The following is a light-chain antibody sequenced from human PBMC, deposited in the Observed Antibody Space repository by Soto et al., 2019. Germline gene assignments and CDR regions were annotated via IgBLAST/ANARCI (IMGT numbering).Light chain of an antibody. CDR3: QQYGSSPFT. CDR2: GAS. J-gene: IGKJ3*01. V-gene: IGKV3-20*01. CDR1: QSVSSSY. Sequence: EIVLTQSPGTLSLSPGERATLSCRASQSVSSSYLAWYQQKPGQAPRLLIYGASSRATGIPDRFSGSGSGTDFTLTISRLEPEDFAVYYCQQYGSSPFTFGPGTKVHIQ.